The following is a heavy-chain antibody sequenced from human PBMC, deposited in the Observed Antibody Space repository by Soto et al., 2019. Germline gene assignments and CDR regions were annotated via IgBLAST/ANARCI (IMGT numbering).Heavy chain of an antibody. Sequence: SETLSLTCTVSGDSISNYYWSWIRQPPGKGLEWIGYIYYSGSAYYNPSLKSRVTISVDTSKNQVSLKLSSVTAADTAVYYCARTANWLDPWGQGTLVTVSS. V-gene: IGHV4-59*08. CDR3: ARTANWLDP. CDR2: IYYSGSA. CDR1: GDSISNYY. J-gene: IGHJ5*02.